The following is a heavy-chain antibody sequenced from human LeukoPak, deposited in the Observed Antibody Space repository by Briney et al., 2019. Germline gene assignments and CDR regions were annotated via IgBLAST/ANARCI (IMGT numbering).Heavy chain of an antibody. CDR1: GFTFSSYA. V-gene: IGHV3-30*04. CDR3: ARVSLPYYYDSSGYLY. J-gene: IGHJ4*02. CDR2: ISYDGSNK. Sequence: GGSLRLSCAASGFTFSSYAMHWIRQAPGKGLEWVAVISYDGSNKYYADSVKGRFTISRDNSKNTLYLQMNSLRAEDTAVYYCARVSLPYYYDSSGYLYWGQGTLVTVSS. D-gene: IGHD3-22*01.